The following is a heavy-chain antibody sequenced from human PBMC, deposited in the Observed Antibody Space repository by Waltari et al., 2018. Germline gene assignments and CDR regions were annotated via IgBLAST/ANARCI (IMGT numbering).Heavy chain of an antibody. CDR3: ARDDWNGQSGHFDAFGI. CDR2: IKEDGSQM. V-gene: IGHV3-7*01. D-gene: IGHD3-3*01. CDR1: GFTFNTYW. Sequence: EVQLVESGGGLVQPGGSLRLSCIASGFTFNTYWLAWVRQGPGKGLEWVANIKEDGSQMLYADSVKGRFIISRDNAKNAIFLEMNSLRVEDTAVYYCARDDWNGQSGHFDAFGIWGQGTMVTVSS. J-gene: IGHJ3*02.